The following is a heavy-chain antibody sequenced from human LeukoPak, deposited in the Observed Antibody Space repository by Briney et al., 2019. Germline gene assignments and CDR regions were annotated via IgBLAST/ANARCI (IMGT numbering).Heavy chain of an antibody. CDR2: MNPNSGNT. Sequence: ASVKVSCKASGYTFTSYDINWVRQATGQGLEWMGWMNPNSGNTGYAQKFQGRVTMTRNTSISTAYMELSSLRSEDTAVYYCARDSLSGSYLDYWGQGTLVTVSS. CDR3: ARDSLSGSYLDY. J-gene: IGHJ4*02. CDR1: GYTFTSYD. V-gene: IGHV1-8*01. D-gene: IGHD1-26*01.